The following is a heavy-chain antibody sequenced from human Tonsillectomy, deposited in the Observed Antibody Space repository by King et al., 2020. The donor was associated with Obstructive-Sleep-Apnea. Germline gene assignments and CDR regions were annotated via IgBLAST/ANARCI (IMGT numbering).Heavy chain of an antibody. CDR1: CGSINSDSW. D-gene: IGHD3-3*01. V-gene: IGHV4-4*02. Sequence: VQLQESGPGLVTPSGTLSLTCAVSCGSINSDSWWSWVRQPPGKGLEWLGGIYHTGSTTYNPSLNSRLTISMDKSENRFSLKLTSVTAADTAVYYCARTGWSRFDYWGQGTLVTVSS. J-gene: IGHJ4*02. CDR3: ARTGWSRFDY. CDR2: IYHTGST.